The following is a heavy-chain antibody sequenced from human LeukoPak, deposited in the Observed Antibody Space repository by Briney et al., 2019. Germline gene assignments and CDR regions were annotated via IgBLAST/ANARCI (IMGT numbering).Heavy chain of an antibody. CDR3: ARSCCSSTSCYFPSSWFDP. CDR2: IYYSGST. CDR1: GGSISSSSYY. Sequence: PSQTLSLTCTVSGGSISSSSYYWGWIRQPPGKGLEWIGSIYYSGSTYYNPSLKSRVTISVDTSKNQFSLKLSSVTAADTAVYYCARSCCSSTSCYFPSSWFDPWGQGTLVTVSS. J-gene: IGHJ5*02. V-gene: IGHV4-39*01. D-gene: IGHD2-2*01.